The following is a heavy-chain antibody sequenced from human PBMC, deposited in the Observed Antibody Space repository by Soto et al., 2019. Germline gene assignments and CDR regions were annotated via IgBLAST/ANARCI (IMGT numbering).Heavy chain of an antibody. Sequence: SETLSLTCTVSGGSISSYYWSWIRQPPGKGLEWIGYIYYSGSTNYNPSLKSRVTISVDTSKNQFSLKLSSVTAADTAVYYCARENRYSGYDPLDYWGQGNLVTVSS. CDR3: ARENRYSGYDPLDY. CDR2: IYYSGST. CDR1: GGSISSYY. D-gene: IGHD5-12*01. J-gene: IGHJ4*02. V-gene: IGHV4-59*01.